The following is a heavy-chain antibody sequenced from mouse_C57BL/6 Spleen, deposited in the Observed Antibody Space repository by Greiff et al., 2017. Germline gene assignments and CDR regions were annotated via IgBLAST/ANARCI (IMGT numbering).Heavy chain of an antibody. CDR3: ARGVLRSDWYFDV. CDR1: GYTFTSYD. CDR2: IYPRDGST. V-gene: IGHV1-85*01. Sequence: QVQLKESGPELVKPGASVKLSCTASGYTFTSYDINWVQQRPGQGLEWIGWIYPRDGSTKYNEKFKGKATLTVDTSSSTAYMEHHSLTSEDSAVYFWARGVLRSDWYFDVWGTGTTVTVSS. D-gene: IGHD1-1*01. J-gene: IGHJ1*03.